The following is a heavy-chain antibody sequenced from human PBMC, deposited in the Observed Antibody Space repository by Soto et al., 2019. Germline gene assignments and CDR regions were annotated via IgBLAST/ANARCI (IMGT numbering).Heavy chain of an antibody. V-gene: IGHV1-69*12. Sequence: QVQVEQSGAEVKKPGSSVKVSCKASGGTFSTAAISWVRQAPGQGLEWMGGIMPIFRTADYAQKFQGRVTITADESXXTAXLELRSLSSEXXAIYYCARDQDRPQLGGNYYYIMDVWGQGTTVTVSS. J-gene: IGHJ6*02. CDR2: IMPIFRTA. CDR3: ARDQDRPQLGGNYYYIMDV. CDR1: GGTFSTAA. D-gene: IGHD3-3*02.